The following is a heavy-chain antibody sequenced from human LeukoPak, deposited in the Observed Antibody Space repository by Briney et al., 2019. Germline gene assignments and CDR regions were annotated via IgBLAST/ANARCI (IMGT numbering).Heavy chain of an antibody. CDR2: IYYSGST. D-gene: IGHD1-26*01. CDR3: ARGRVGATTSFYYYYYMDV. Sequence: SETLSLTCTVSGGSISSSSYYWGWIRQPPGKGLEWIGSIYYSGSTYYNPSLKSRVTVSVDTSKNQFSLKLSSLTAADTAVYYCARGRVGATTSFYYYYYMDVWGKGTTVTVSS. CDR1: GGSISSSSYY. J-gene: IGHJ6*03. V-gene: IGHV4-39*07.